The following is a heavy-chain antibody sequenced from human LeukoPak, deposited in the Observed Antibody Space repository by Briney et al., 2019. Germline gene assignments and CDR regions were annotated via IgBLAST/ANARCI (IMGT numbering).Heavy chain of an antibody. CDR1: GGSISSSSYY. Sequence: PSETLSLTCTVSGGSISSSSYYWGWIRQPPGKGLEWIGSIYYSGSTYYNPSLKSRVTISVDTSKNQFSLKLSSVTAADTAVYYCARHPSGGGLRYFDWSGRGYYYYGMDVWGQGTTVTVSS. V-gene: IGHV4-39*01. D-gene: IGHD3-9*01. J-gene: IGHJ6*02. CDR2: IYYSGST. CDR3: ARHPSGGGLRYFDWSGRGYYYYGMDV.